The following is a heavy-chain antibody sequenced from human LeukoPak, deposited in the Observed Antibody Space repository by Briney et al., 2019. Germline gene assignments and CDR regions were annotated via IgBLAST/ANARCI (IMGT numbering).Heavy chain of an antibody. CDR3: AKAPVTTCRGAFCYPFDY. Sequence: SGGSLRLSCSASGFTLSSYAMSWVRQAPGKGLEWVSAISDTGNTYHADSVKGRFTISRDSSKNTLFLQMNRLRREDAAVYYCAKAPVTTCRGAFCYPFDYWGLGTLVTVSS. D-gene: IGHD2-15*01. V-gene: IGHV3-23*01. CDR2: ISDTGNT. CDR1: GFTLSSYA. J-gene: IGHJ4*02.